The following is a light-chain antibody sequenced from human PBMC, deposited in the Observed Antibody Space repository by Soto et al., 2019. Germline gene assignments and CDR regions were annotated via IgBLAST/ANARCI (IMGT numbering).Light chain of an antibody. CDR1: QSISSN. CDR2: GAS. Sequence: EIGMTQSPATLSVSPGERATLSCRASQSISSNLAWDQQKPGQAPRLLIYGASTRATGIPATFSGSGSGTEFPLTISSLHSEDFAVYYCQQYNNWPFTFGPGTKVDIK. CDR3: QQYNNWPFT. J-gene: IGKJ3*01. V-gene: IGKV3-15*01.